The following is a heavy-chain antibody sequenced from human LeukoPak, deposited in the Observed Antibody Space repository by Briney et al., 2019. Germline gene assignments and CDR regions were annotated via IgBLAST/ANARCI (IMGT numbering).Heavy chain of an antibody. CDR2: ISSSSSYI. V-gene: IGHV3-21*01. CDR3: ARERVAGPNWFDP. CDR1: GFIFSSYS. J-gene: IGHJ5*02. D-gene: IGHD6-19*01. Sequence: GGSLRLSCAASGFIFSSYSMNWVRQAPGKGLEWVSSISSSSSYIYYADSVKGRFTISRDNAKNSLYLQMNSLRAEDTAVYYCARERVAGPNWFDPWGQGTLVTVSS.